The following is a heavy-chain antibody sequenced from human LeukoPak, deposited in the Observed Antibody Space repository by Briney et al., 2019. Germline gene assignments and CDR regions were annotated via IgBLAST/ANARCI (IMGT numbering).Heavy chain of an antibody. CDR1: GFTFSSYA. CDR3: ARVGGSSGWYVAEYFQH. D-gene: IGHD6-19*01. J-gene: IGHJ1*01. CDR2: ISYGGSNK. V-gene: IGHV3-30-3*01. Sequence: GGSLRLSCAASGFTFSSYAMHWVRQAPGKGLEWVAVISYGGSNKYYADSVKGRFTISRDNSKNTLYLQMNSLRAEDTAVYYCARVGGSSGWYVAEYFQHWGQGTLVTVSS.